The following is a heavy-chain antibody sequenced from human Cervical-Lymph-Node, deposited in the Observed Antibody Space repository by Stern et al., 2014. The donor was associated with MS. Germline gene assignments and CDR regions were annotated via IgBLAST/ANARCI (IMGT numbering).Heavy chain of an antibody. CDR2: IWYDGSSP. J-gene: IGHJ4*01. D-gene: IGHD6-13*01. V-gene: IGHV3-33*01. CDR3: ASAYSSSHYYFDY. Sequence: VQLVESGGGVVQPGRSLRLSCAASGFSFSRYAMHWVRQAPGTGLEWVALIWYDGSSPYYADSRTCRFTISRDNFNNTLYLQMISLRAEDTAVYYCASAYSSSHYYFDYWGHGTLVTFSS. CDR1: GFSFSRYA.